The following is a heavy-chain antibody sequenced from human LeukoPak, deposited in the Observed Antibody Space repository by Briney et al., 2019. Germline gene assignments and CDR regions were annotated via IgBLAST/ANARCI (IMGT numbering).Heavy chain of an antibody. D-gene: IGHD5-18*01. CDR1: GFTFSSYG. Sequence: PGGSLRLSCAASGFTFSSYGMSWVRQAPGKGLEWVSAISGSGGSTYYADSVKGRFTISRDNSKNTLYLQMSSLRAEDTAVYYCAKDGYSYGYVLLSPGDYWGQGTLVTVSS. CDR2: ISGSGGST. J-gene: IGHJ4*02. V-gene: IGHV3-23*01. CDR3: AKDGYSYGYVLLSPGDY.